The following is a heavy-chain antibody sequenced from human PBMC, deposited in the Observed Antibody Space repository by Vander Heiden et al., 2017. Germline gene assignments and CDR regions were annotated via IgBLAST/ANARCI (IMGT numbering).Heavy chain of an antibody. CDR1: GFTFSSYW. D-gene: IGHD3-9*01. Sequence: EVQLVESGGGLVQPGGSLRLSCAASGFTFSSYWMSGVRQAPGKGLEWVANIKKDGSEKYYVDSVKGRFTISRDNAKNSLYLQMNSLRAEDTAVYYCARDGNILTGYSRYYYYGMDVWGQGTTVTVAS. CDR3: ARDGNILTGYSRYYYYGMDV. J-gene: IGHJ6*02. V-gene: IGHV3-7*01. CDR2: IKKDGSEK.